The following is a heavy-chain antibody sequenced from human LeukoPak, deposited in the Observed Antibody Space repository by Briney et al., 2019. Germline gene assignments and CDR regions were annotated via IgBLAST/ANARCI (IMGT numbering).Heavy chain of an antibody. D-gene: IGHD4-17*01. CDR2: ISSSSSTI. Sequence: GGSLRLSCAASGFTFSSYSMNWVRQAPGKGLEWVSYISSSSSTIYYADSVKGRFTISRDNAKNSLYLQMNSLRAEGTAVYYCAKGSTVTTFPSFDYWGQGTLVTVSS. CDR3: AKGSTVTTFPSFDY. V-gene: IGHV3-48*04. CDR1: GFTFSSYS. J-gene: IGHJ4*02.